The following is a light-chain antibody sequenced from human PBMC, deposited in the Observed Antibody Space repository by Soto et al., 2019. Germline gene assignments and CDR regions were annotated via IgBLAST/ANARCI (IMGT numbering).Light chain of an antibody. CDR3: QQYNSYPWT. CDR1: QSISSY. CDR2: DAS. V-gene: IGKV1-5*01. Sequence: IQMTQSPSSLSAYIGDRVTITCRASQSISSYLNWYQQKPGKAPKLLIYDASSLESGVPSRFSGSGSGTEFTLTITSLQPDDFATYYCQQYNSYPWTFGQGTKVDI. J-gene: IGKJ1*01.